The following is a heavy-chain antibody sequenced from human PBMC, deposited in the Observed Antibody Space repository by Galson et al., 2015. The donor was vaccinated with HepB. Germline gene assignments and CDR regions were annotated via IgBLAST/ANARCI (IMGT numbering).Heavy chain of an antibody. CDR2: ISYDGSNK. D-gene: IGHD3-22*01. CDR3: AKDLAMIVVVNPI. J-gene: IGHJ3*02. V-gene: IGHV3-30*18. CDR1: GFTFSSYG. Sequence: SLRLSCAASGFTFSSYGMHWVRQAPGKGLEWVAVISYDGSNKYYADSVKGRFTISRDNSKNTLYLQMNSLRAEDTAVYYCAKDLAMIVVVNPIWGQGTVVTVSS.